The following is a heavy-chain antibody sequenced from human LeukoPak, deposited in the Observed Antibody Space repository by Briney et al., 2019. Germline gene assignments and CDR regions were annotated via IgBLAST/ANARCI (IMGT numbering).Heavy chain of an antibody. CDR1: GFTFSSYG. CDR2: IWSDGRNK. Sequence: GGSLGLSCAASGFTFSSYGMHWVRQAPGKGLEWVAAIWSDGRNKFYADSVKGRFTVSRDNSKNTLFLQMSSLRADDTALYYCAREVTNDAFDIWGQGTMVTVSS. J-gene: IGHJ3*02. D-gene: IGHD4-17*01. CDR3: AREVTNDAFDI. V-gene: IGHV3-33*08.